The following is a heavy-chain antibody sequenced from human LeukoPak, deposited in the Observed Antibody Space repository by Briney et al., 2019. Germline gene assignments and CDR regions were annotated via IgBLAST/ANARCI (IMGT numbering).Heavy chain of an antibody. CDR1: GFTFGDYA. CDR2: IRSKAYGGTT. CDR3: RGDSSGYCSDYDLDV. D-gene: IGHD3-22*01. J-gene: IGHJ6*02. V-gene: IGHV3-49*04. Sequence: GGSLRLSCTASGFTFGDYAMSWVRQAPGKGLEWVSFIRSKAYGGTTEYAASVKGRFTISRDDSKSIAYLQMNSLKTEDTAVYYCRGDSSGYCSDYDLDVWGQGTTVTVSS.